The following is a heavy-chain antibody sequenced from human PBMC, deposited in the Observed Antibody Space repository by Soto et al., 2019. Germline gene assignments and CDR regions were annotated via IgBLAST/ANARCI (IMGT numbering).Heavy chain of an antibody. J-gene: IGHJ4*02. V-gene: IGHV3-23*01. CDR1: GFTVSSYA. CDR2: ISGSGGSK. CDR3: AKVYRDGTITY. D-gene: IGHD5-12*01. Sequence: PRGSLRLACAASGFTVSSYAMSWVRQAPGKGLEWVSAISGSGGSKYYADSVKGRFTISRDNSKNTPYLQMNSLRAEDTAVYYCAKVYRDGTITYWGQGTLVTVSS.